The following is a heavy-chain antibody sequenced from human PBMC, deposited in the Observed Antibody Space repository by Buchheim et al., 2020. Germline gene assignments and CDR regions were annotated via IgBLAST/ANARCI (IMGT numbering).Heavy chain of an antibody. CDR2: IYYSGST. D-gene: IGHD2-15*01. CDR1: GGSISSYY. Sequence: QVQLQESGPGLVKPSETLSLTCTVSGGSISSYYWSWIRQPPGKGLEWIGYIYYSGSTNYNPSLKSRVTISVDTSKNQFSLKLSSVTAADTAVYYCARVVVGGMVVFDYWGQGTL. J-gene: IGHJ4*02. V-gene: IGHV4-59*01. CDR3: ARVVVGGMVVFDY.